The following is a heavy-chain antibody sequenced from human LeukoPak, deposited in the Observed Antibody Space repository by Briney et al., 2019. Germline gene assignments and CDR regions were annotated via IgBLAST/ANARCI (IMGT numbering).Heavy chain of an antibody. D-gene: IGHD4-23*01. J-gene: IGHJ3*02. CDR3: AATIPTVVKTLDTLDI. Sequence: SVKVSCKASGGTFSSYAISWVRQAPGQGLEWMGGIIPIFGTANYAQKFQGRVTITADESTSTAYMELRSLRSDDTAVYYCAATIPTVVKTLDTLDIWGQGTMVTVSS. CDR2: IIPIFGTA. CDR1: GGTFSSYA. V-gene: IGHV1-69*01.